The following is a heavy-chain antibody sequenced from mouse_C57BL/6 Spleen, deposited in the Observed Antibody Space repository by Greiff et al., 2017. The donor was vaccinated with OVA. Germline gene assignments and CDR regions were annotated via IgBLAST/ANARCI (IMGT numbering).Heavy chain of an antibody. J-gene: IGHJ2*01. CDR2: INPYNGGT. CDR3: ARSLITTVVAADY. CDR1: GYTFTDYY. Sequence: EVQLVESGPVLVKPGASVKMSCKASGYTFTDYYMNWVKQSHGKSLEWIGVINPYNGGTSYNQKFKGKATLTVDKSSSTAYMELNSLTSEDSAVYYCARSLITTVVAADYWGQGTTLTVSS. V-gene: IGHV1-19*01. D-gene: IGHD1-1*01.